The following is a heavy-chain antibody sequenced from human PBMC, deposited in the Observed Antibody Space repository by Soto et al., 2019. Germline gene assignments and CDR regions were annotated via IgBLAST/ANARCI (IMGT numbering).Heavy chain of an antibody. CDR3: AREGSYSAYNFAHGIQLWSFDF. V-gene: IGHV4-4*07. CDR2: IFSSGST. Sequence: SETLSLTCTVSGGSINTFYWSWVRQPAGKGLDWIGRIFSSGSTSFNPSLESRVAMSVDTSKNHFSLNLSSVTAADMAVYYCAREGSYSAYNFAHGIQLWSFDFWGQGALVTVS. CDR1: GGSINTFY. D-gene: IGHD5-12*01. J-gene: IGHJ4*02.